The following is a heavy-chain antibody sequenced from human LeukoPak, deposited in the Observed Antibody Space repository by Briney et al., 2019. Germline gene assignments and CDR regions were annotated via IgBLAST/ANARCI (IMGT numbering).Heavy chain of an antibody. D-gene: IGHD2-15*01. CDR2: VSAYADNT. CDR3: ARDCIGCHGFDY. V-gene: IGHV1-18*01. Sequence: ASVKVSCKASGYTFTNYGISWVRQAPGQGLEWMGWVSAYADNTNYVQKVQGRVTMTTDTSTSTAYMEPRSLRSDDTAVYYCARDCIGCHGFDYWGQGTQVTVSS. CDR1: GYTFTNYG. J-gene: IGHJ4*02.